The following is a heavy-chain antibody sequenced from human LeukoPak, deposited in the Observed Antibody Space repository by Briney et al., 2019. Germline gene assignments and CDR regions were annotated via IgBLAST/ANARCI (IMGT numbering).Heavy chain of an antibody. V-gene: IGHV4-4*07. D-gene: IGHD2/OR15-2a*01. CDR3: ARDLIVPPYNWFDP. CDR1: GASISNSY. Sequence: PSETLSLTCTVSGASISNSYWSWIRQPAGKGLEWIGLISGSGTTNYNPSLKSRVTLSVDMSRNQLSLRLTSVTAADTAVYYCARDLIVPPYNWFDPWGQGTLVTVSS. J-gene: IGHJ5*02. CDR2: ISGSGTT.